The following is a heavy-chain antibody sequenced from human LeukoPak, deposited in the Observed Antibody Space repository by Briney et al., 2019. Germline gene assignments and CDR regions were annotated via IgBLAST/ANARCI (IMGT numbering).Heavy chain of an antibody. CDR2: ISANRGAT. J-gene: IGHJ4*02. CDR3: ARDGVREGHDGSLFDY. D-gene: IGHD1-26*01. Sequence: ASVRVSCKASAYTFKDYYMHWVRQAPGQGLEWMGWISANRGATKYAQKFQGRVTMTRDTSISTVYMDLSRLTSDDTAVYYCARDGVREGHDGSLFDYWGQGTLVTVSS. CDR1: AYTFKDYY. V-gene: IGHV1-2*02.